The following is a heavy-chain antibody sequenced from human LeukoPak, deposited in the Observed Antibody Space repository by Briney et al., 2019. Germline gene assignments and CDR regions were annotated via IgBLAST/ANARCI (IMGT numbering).Heavy chain of an antibody. V-gene: IGHV1-3*01. J-gene: IGHJ5*02. CDR3: ARVPATRGDNRFDP. CDR2: INAGNGNT. Sequence: ASVKVSCKASGYTFTSYAMHWVRQAPGQRLEWMGWINAGNGNTKYSQKFQGRVTITRDTSASTAYMELSSLRSEDTAVYYCARVPATRGDNRFDPWGQGTLVTVSS. CDR1: GYTFTSYA. D-gene: IGHD2-2*01.